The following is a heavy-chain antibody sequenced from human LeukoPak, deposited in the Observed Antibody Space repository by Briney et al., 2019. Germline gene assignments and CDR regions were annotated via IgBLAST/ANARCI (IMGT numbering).Heavy chain of an antibody. J-gene: IGHJ5*02. CDR1: GGSISSYY. CDR3: ARIAWSSGWDNWFDP. D-gene: IGHD6-19*01. V-gene: IGHV4-59*01. CDR2: IYYSGST. Sequence: SETLSLTCTVSGGSISSYYWSWIRQPPGKGLEGIGYIYYSGSTNYNPSLKSRVTISVDTSKNQFSLKLSSVTAADTAVYYCARIAWSSGWDNWFDPWGQGTLVTVSS.